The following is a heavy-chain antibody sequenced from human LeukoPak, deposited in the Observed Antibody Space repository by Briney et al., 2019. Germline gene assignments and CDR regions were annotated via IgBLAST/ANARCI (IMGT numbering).Heavy chain of an antibody. J-gene: IGHJ4*02. CDR3: AKGPRPDITVAHTLDY. Sequence: GGSLRLSCAASGFTFSNYAMSWVRQAPGKGLEWLSTISGRGDSTYDADSVKGRFAFSRDNYNNSLYLQINSLRAEDTAVYYCAKGPRPDITVAHTLDYWGQGTLVTVSS. CDR1: GFTFSNYA. CDR2: ISGRGDST. D-gene: IGHD6-19*01. V-gene: IGHV3-23*01.